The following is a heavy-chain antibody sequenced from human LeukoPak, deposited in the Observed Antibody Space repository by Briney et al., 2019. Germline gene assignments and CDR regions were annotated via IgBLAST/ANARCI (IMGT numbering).Heavy chain of an antibody. Sequence: GGSLRLSCAASGFTFSDYYMSWIRQAPGKGLEWVSYISSSSSYTNYADSVKGRFTISRDNAKNSLYLQMNSLRAEDTAVYYCARGIPSGYSGYDYGFGYWGQGTLVTVSS. V-gene: IGHV3-11*06. CDR2: ISSSSSYT. D-gene: IGHD5-12*01. J-gene: IGHJ4*02. CDR3: ARGIPSGYSGYDYGFGY. CDR1: GFTFSDYY.